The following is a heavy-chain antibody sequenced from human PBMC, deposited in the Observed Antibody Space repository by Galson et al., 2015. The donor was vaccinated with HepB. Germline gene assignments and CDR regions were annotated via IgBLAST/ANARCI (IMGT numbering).Heavy chain of an antibody. Sequence: SVKVSCKASGYTFTSYYMHWVRQAPGQGLEWMGIINPSGGSTSYAQKLQGRVTMTRDTSTSTVYMELSSLRSEDTAVYYCARELVSSWPDYYYYGMDVWGQGTTVTVSS. CDR2: INPSGGST. V-gene: IGHV1-46*04. D-gene: IGHD6-13*01. CDR3: ARELVSSWPDYYYYGMDV. CDR1: GYTFTSYY. J-gene: IGHJ6*02.